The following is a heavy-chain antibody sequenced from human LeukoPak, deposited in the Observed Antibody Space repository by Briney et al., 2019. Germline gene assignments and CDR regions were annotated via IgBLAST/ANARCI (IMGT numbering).Heavy chain of an antibody. CDR1: GFTFSNYW. Sequence: GGSLRLSCAASGFTFSNYWMNWVRQAPGKGLEWVANIKQDGGEKSYVDSVKGRFTISRDNAKNSLHLQMNSLRAEDTAVYYCARDRGGSVSHGFDAFDIWGQGTMVTVSS. D-gene: IGHD3-10*01. CDR3: ARDRGGSVSHGFDAFDI. J-gene: IGHJ3*02. CDR2: IKQDGGEK. V-gene: IGHV3-7*01.